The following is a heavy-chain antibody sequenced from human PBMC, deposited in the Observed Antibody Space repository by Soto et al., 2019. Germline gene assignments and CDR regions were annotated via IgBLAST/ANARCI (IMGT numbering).Heavy chain of an antibody. D-gene: IGHD2-15*01. J-gene: IGHJ5*02. CDR1: GGSISSGDYY. CDR2: IYYSGST. Sequence: QVQLQESGPGLVKPSQTLSLTCTVSGGSISSGDYYWSWIRQPPGKGLEWIGYIYYSGSTYYNPSLQSRVTISVDTSKNQFSLKLSSVTAADTAVYYCARDLGYCSGGSCYPPARWFDPWGQGTLVTVSS. CDR3: ARDLGYCSGGSCYPPARWFDP. V-gene: IGHV4-30-4*01.